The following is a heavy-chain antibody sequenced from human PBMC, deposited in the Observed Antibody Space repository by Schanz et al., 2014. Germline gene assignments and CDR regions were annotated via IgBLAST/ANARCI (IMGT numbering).Heavy chain of an antibody. CDR3: VRDSFFAFDY. CDR1: GFMFSSYG. CDR2: ISYDGSKK. Sequence: QVQLVESGGGVVQPGRSLRLSCAASGFMFSSYGMHWVRQAPGKGLEWVGVISYDGSKKSYADSVKGRFTISRDNSKNTLYLQMNSLRPEDTAVYYCVRDSFFAFDYWGQGTLVTVSS. V-gene: IGHV3-30*03. J-gene: IGHJ4*02. D-gene: IGHD3-3*01.